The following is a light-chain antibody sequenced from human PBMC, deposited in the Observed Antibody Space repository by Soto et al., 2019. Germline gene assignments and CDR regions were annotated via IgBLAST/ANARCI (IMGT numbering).Light chain of an antibody. CDR3: QQGHSNPYT. CDR2: SAS. Sequence: DIQMTQSPYSLSASLGDSVTITCRASQNIRTYLNWYQQKTGRAPKLLIHSASALQSGVPSRFSGSGSGTEFTLTMSGLQPEDFESYYCQQGHSNPYTFGQGTKVDIK. J-gene: IGKJ2*01. V-gene: IGKV1-39*01. CDR1: QNIRTY.